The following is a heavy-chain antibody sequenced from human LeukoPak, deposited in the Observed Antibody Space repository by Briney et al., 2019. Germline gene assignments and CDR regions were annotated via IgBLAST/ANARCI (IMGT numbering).Heavy chain of an antibody. V-gene: IGHV3-21*01. CDR1: GFTFSSYS. Sequence: GGSLRLSCAASGFTFSSYSMNWVRQAPGKGLERVSSISSSSSYIYYADSVKGRFTISRDNAKNSLYLQMNSLRAEDTAVYYCARALPSPLYSGSYADAFDIWGQGTMVTVSS. D-gene: IGHD1-26*01. CDR2: ISSSSSYI. CDR3: ARALPSPLYSGSYADAFDI. J-gene: IGHJ3*02.